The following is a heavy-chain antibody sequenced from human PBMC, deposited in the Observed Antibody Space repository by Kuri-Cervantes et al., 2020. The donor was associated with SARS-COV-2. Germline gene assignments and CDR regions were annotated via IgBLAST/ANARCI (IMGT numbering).Heavy chain of an antibody. CDR3: AELGMGPVDY. CDR1: GFTFSSYD. J-gene: IGHJ4*02. V-gene: IGHV3-13*03. Sequence: LSLTCAACGFTFSSYDMHWVRQATGKGLEWVSAIGTAGDTYYPGSVKGQFTISRENAKNSLYLQMNSLRAGDTAVYYRAELGMGPVDYWGQGTLVTVSS. CDR2: IGTAGDT. D-gene: IGHD7-27*01.